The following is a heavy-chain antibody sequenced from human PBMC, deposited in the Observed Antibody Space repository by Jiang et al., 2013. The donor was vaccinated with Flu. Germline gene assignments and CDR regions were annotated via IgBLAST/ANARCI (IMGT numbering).Heavy chain of an antibody. CDR1: GFTFGSYV. D-gene: IGHD3-22*01. J-gene: IGHJ4*02. CDR2: IGGSGVKA. Sequence: VQLLESGGGLVQPGGSLRLSCAASGFTFGSYVMTWVRQAPGKGLQWVSLIGGSGVKAYYADSVKGRFTISRDNSRNTLYLQMNSLRAEDTAVYFCAKSLAADYYYDNTGYFDSWGRGTLVTVSS. CDR3: AKSLAADYYYDNTGYFDS. V-gene: IGHV3-23*01.